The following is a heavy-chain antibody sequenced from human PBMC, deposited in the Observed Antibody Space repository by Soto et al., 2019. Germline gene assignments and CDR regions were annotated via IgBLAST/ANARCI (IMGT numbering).Heavy chain of an antibody. J-gene: IGHJ4*02. D-gene: IGHD2-21*02. Sequence: QVQLVESGGGVVQPGRSLRLSCAASGFTFSSYGMHWVRQAPGKGLEWVAVISYDGSNKYYADSVKGRFTSSRDNSKNTLYLQMNSLRAEDTAVYXXXKGAPNYCGGDCYXDYWGQGTLVTVSS. CDR2: ISYDGSNK. CDR1: GFTFSSYG. CDR3: XKGAPNYCGGDCYXDY. V-gene: IGHV3-30*18.